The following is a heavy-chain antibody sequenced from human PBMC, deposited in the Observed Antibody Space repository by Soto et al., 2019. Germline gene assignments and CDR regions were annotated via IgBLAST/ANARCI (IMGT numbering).Heavy chain of an antibody. D-gene: IGHD1-1*01. Sequence: QVQLVESGGGVVQPGRSLRLSCAASGFIFSSYGMHWVRQAPGKGLEWVAVIWSDGSNKYYADSVKGRFTISRDNSKNTVYLQMNSLGAEDTAVYYCARDPGWNPGWGGDCWGQGALVTVSS. CDR2: IWSDGSNK. CDR3: ARDPGWNPGWGGDC. CDR1: GFIFSSYG. V-gene: IGHV3-33*01. J-gene: IGHJ4*02.